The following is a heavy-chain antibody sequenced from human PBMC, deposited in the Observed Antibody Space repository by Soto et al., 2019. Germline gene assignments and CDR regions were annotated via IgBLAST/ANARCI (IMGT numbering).Heavy chain of an antibody. J-gene: IGHJ4*02. CDR2: IYYSGST. Sequence: TVSGGSISSYYWSWIRQPPGKGLEWIGYIYYSGSTNYNPSLKSRVTISVDTSKNQFSLKLSSVTAADTAVYYCAREEPRGYFDYWGQGTLVTVSS. CDR1: GGSISSYY. D-gene: IGHD3-10*01. CDR3: AREEPRGYFDY. V-gene: IGHV4-59*01.